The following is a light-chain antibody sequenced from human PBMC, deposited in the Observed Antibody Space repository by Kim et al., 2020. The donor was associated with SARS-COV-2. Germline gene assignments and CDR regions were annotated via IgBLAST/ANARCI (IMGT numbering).Light chain of an antibody. CDR1: SSDVGGYNY. Sequence: SVTSSCTGTSSDVGGYNYVAWYQQHPGKAPKLMIYDVNKRPSGVPDRFSGSKSGNTASLTISGLQAEDEADYFCCSYTGTGTDTYVFGTGTQLTVL. V-gene: IGLV2-11*03. CDR3: CSYTGTGTDTYV. CDR2: DVN. J-gene: IGLJ1*01.